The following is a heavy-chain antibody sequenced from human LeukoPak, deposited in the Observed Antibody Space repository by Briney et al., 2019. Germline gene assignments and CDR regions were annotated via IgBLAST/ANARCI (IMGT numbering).Heavy chain of an antibody. CDR2: ISGSGGST. Sequence: QPGGSLRLSCAASGFTFSSYAMSWVRQAPGKGLEWVSAISGSGGSTYYADSVKGRFTISRDNSKNTLYLQMNSLRAEDTAVYYCARDPSDGTKAFDDWGQGTLVTVSS. J-gene: IGHJ4*02. CDR1: GFTFSSYA. V-gene: IGHV3-23*01. CDR3: ARDPSDGTKAFDD.